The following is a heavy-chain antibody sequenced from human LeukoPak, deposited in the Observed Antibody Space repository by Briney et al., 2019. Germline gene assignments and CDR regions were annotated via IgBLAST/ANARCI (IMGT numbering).Heavy chain of an antibody. CDR3: AGVETSGYYYYYYYMDV. V-gene: IGHV3-48*03. Sequence: GGSLRLSCAASGFTFSSYEMNWVRQAPGKGLEWVSYISSSGSTIYYADAVKGRFTISRDNAKNSLYLQMNSLRAEDTAVYYCAGVETSGYYYYYYYMDVWGKGTAVTISS. CDR2: ISSSGSTI. CDR1: GFTFSSYE. D-gene: IGHD5-24*01. J-gene: IGHJ6*03.